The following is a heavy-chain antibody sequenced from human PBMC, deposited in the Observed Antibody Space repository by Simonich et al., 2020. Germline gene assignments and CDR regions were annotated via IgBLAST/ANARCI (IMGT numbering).Heavy chain of an antibody. J-gene: IGHJ1*01. CDR1: GFTFDDYA. V-gene: IGHV3-9*01. CDR3: AKDVAAAGTEYFQH. D-gene: IGHD6-13*01. Sequence: EVQLVESGGGLVQPGRSLRLSCAASGFTFDDYAMHWVRQGPGKGREVGSGISGKRGSIGYADSVKGRLTISRDNAKNSLYLQMNRLRAEDTALYYCAKDVAAAGTEYFQHWGQGTLVTVSS. CDR2: ISGKRGSI.